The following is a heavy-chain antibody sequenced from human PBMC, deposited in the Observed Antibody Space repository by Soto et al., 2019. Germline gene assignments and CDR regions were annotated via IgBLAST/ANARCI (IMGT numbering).Heavy chain of an antibody. CDR2: IDSGGSTT. CDR3: ASPYMDSSGLYFYGMDV. Sequence: EVQLVESGGGLVQPGGSLRLSCAASGFTFSRYWMHWVRQAPGKGLVWLSRIDSGGSTTYYADSVKGRFTIFRDNDKDTVYLQMNSLRADDTAVYYCASPYMDSSGLYFYGMDVWGQGTTVTVSS. V-gene: IGHV3-74*01. CDR1: GFTFSRYW. J-gene: IGHJ6*02. D-gene: IGHD6-19*01.